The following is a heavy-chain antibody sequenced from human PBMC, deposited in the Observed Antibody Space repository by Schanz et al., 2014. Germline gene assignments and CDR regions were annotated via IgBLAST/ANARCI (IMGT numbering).Heavy chain of an antibody. J-gene: IGHJ4*02. Sequence: QVQLVQSGAEVKKLGASVKVSCKASGYTFTDYYMHWVRQAPGQGLEWMGRINPNSGGTNYAQKFQGRVTMTRDTSISTAYMDLRSLRSDDTAVYYCARDQSPYTNSSDVRYFDYWGQGSLVTVSS. CDR3: ARDQSPYTNSSDVRYFDY. V-gene: IGHV1-2*06. CDR1: GYTFTDYY. D-gene: IGHD6-6*01. CDR2: INPNSGGT.